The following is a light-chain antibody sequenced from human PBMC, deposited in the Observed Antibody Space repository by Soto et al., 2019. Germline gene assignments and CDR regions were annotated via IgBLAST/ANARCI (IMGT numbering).Light chain of an antibody. Sequence: EIVLTQSPGTLSLSPGERATLSCRASQSVNTKYLAWYQQKPGQAPRLLISGVSSRATGIPDRFSGSGSGTDLILTISRVEPEDFAVYYCQQFGTSSLVTFGPGTKVDIK. J-gene: IGKJ3*01. CDR2: GVS. V-gene: IGKV3-20*01. CDR1: QSVNTKY. CDR3: QQFGTSSLVT.